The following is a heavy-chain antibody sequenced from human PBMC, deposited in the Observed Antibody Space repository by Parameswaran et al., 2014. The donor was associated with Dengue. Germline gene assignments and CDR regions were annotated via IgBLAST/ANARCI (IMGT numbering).Heavy chain of an antibody. D-gene: IGHD3-3*01. CDR2: INHSGST. V-gene: IGHV4-34*01. CDR3: ARVITIFGVVIMRYYYYGMDV. CDR1: GGSFSGYY. Sequence: AGGSLRLSCAVYGGSFSGYYWSWIRQPPGKGLEWIGEINHSGSTNYNPSLKSRVTISVDTSKNQFSLKLSSVTAADTAVYYCARVITIFGVVIMRYYYYGMDVWGQGTTVTVSS. J-gene: IGHJ6*02.